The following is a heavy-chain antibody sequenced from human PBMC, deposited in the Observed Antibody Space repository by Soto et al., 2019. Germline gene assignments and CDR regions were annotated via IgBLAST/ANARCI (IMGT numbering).Heavy chain of an antibody. V-gene: IGHV1-18*04. J-gene: IGHJ4*02. CDR3: ASGFTRFFGVVSDY. CDR2: ISAYNGIT. CDR1: GYTFTSYG. D-gene: IGHD3-3*01. Sequence: ASVKVSCKASGYTFTSYGISWVRQAPGQGLEWMGWISAYNGITNYAQKLQGRVTMTTDTSTSTAYMELRSLRSDDTAVYYCASGFTRFFGVVSDYWGQGTLVTVSS.